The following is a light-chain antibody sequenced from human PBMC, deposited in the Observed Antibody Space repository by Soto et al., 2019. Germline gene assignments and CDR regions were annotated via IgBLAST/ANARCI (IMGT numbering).Light chain of an antibody. J-gene: IGLJ2*01. CDR1: SCDVGGYNY. CDR3: SSYAGSNNVL. V-gene: IGLV2-8*01. Sequence: QSVLTQPPSASGSPGQSVTISCTGTSCDVGGYNYVSWYQQHPGKAPQLMIYEVSNRPSGVPDRFSGSKSGNTASLAVSGLQAEDEADYYCSSYAGSNNVLFGGGTKLTVL. CDR2: EVS.